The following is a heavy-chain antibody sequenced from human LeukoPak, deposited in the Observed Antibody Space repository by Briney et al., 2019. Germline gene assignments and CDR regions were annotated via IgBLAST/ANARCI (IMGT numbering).Heavy chain of an antibody. D-gene: IGHD1-26*01. V-gene: IGHV3-23*01. Sequence: TGGSLRLSCAASGFTFSSSAMSWVRQVPGKGLEWVSGISASGGSTYYADSVRGRFTISRDNSKNRLYVQMNSLRDEDTAVYHCAKDQRWESPHYLDSWGQGTLVTVSS. CDR2: ISASGGST. CDR1: GFTFSSSA. J-gene: IGHJ4*02. CDR3: AKDQRWESPHYLDS.